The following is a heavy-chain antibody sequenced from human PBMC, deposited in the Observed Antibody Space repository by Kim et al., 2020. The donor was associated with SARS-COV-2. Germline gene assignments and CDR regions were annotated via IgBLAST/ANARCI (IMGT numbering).Heavy chain of an antibody. CDR3: ARDGGQQLGTEGFDY. D-gene: IGHD6-13*01. CDR1: GFIFSSYA. CDR2: IWYDGKYK. V-gene: IGHV3-33*01. J-gene: IGHJ4*01. Sequence: GGSLRLSCAASGFIFSSYAMHWVRQPPGKGLEWVAYIWYDGKYKNYADSVKGRFTISRENSKNTLFLQMNSLTADDTAVYYCARDGGQQLGTEGFDYWG.